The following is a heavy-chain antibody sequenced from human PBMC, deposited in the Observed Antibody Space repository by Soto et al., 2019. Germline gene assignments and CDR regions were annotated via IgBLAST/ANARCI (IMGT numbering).Heavy chain of an antibody. V-gene: IGHV5-51*01. D-gene: IGHD1-26*01. CDR2: IYPGDSDT. J-gene: IGHJ3*02. CDR3: ARRRDGGSYNAFDI. CDR1: GYTFSNYW. Sequence: HGESLKISCKGSGYTFSNYWIDWVRQMPGKGLEWMGIIYPGDSDTRYSPSFQGQVTISVDKSITTAYLQWSSLKASDTAMYYCARRRDGGSYNAFDIWGQGTMVTVSS.